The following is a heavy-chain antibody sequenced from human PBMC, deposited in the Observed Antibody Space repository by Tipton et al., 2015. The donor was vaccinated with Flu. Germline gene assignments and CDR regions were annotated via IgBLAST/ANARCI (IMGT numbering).Heavy chain of an antibody. V-gene: IGHV1-18*01. J-gene: IGHJ5*02. D-gene: IGHD3-10*01. CDR1: GYTFTTYG. CDR2: ISTYNGDI. Sequence: QLVQSGAEVKKPGASVKVSCKASGYTFTTYGINWVRQAPGQGLEWMGWISTYNGDIDYAEKLQGRVTMTTDTSTTTAYMELRSLRSDDTAVYYCVRDRSSTFYYPSGSGPWGQGTLVTVSS. CDR3: VRDRSSTFYYPSGSGP.